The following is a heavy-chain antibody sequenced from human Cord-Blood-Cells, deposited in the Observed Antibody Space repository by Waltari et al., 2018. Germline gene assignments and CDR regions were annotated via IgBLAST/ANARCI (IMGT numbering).Heavy chain of an antibody. D-gene: IGHD5-12*01. CDR1: GYTFTGYY. V-gene: IGHV1-2*02. J-gene: IGHJ1*01. CDR2: INPNSGGT. Sequence: QVQLVQSGAEVKKPGASVKVSCKASGYTFTGYYMHWVRQAPGQGLEWMGWINPNSGGTNYAQKFQGRVTMTRDTSSSTAYMELSRLRSDDTAVYYCARGGAGYSGYEYFQHWGQGTLVTVSS. CDR3: ARGGAGYSGYEYFQH.